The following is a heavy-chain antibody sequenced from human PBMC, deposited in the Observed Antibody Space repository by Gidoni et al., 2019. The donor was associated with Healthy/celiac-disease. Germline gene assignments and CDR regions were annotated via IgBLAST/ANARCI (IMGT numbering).Heavy chain of an antibody. CDR2: ISNSARII. CDR3: ARDCGKGYGMDV. J-gene: IGHJ6*02. Sequence: EVRLVESGGGLVQPGGSLRLSCAPSGFPFRSYSMNWVSQAPGKGLEWVSYISNSARIIYYADAVKGRFTISRDNAKNSLYLQMNSLRDEDTAVYYCARDCGKGYGMDVWGQGTTVTVSS. CDR1: GFPFRSYS. V-gene: IGHV3-48*02.